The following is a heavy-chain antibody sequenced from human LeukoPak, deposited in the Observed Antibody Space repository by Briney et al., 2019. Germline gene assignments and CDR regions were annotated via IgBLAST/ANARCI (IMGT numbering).Heavy chain of an antibody. J-gene: IGHJ4*02. Sequence: GGSLRLSCAASGFTFSSYSMNWVRQAPGKGLEWVANINQDGRENYYVDSVKGRFTISRDNAKNSLYLQMNSLRAEDTAAYYCARGTSDSRVTPTRYWGQGTLVTVSS. CDR2: INQDGREN. D-gene: IGHD3-22*01. V-gene: IGHV3-7*01. CDR1: GFTFSSYS. CDR3: ARGTSDSRVTPTRY.